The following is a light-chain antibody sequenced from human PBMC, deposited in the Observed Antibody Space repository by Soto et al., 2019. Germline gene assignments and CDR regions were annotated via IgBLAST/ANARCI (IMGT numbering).Light chain of an antibody. Sequence: QSVPAQPPSASRSPGQSVTISCTGTSGDVGGYTYVSWYQQHPGKAPKLIISEPSKQPSGVPDRISGSKSGNTASLTVSGLQAEDEAYYYCSAYSGTNRLVFGGGTTVTVL. CDR1: SGDVGGYTY. CDR2: EPS. CDR3: SAYSGTNRLV. J-gene: IGLJ3*02. V-gene: IGLV2-8*01.